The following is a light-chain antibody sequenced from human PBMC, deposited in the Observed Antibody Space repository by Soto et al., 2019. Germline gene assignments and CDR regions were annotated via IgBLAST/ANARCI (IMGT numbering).Light chain of an antibody. CDR3: GTWDSSLSAWV. V-gene: IGLV2-14*02. Sequence: QSALTQPASVSGSPAQSITISCTGSSSDVGGSGLVSWYQFHPGKAPKLLIFEGFKRPSGVSNRFSGSKSGTSATLGITGLQTGDEADYYCGTWDSSLSAWVFGGGTKLTVL. J-gene: IGLJ3*02. CDR2: EGF. CDR1: SSDVGGSGL.